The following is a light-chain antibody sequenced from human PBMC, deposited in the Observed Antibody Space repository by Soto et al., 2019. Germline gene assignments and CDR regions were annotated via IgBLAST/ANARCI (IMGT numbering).Light chain of an antibody. CDR1: QSVSSD. V-gene: IGKV3-15*01. Sequence: VVTQSPATLSVFPGETATLSCRASQSVSSDLAWYQQRPGQAPRLLIYGASTRATGIPARFRGSGSGTEFRLTISSLQSEDCATYYCQQYNTWHPPIAFGRGTKVDIK. CDR3: QQYNTWHPPIA. J-gene: IGKJ1*01. CDR2: GAS.